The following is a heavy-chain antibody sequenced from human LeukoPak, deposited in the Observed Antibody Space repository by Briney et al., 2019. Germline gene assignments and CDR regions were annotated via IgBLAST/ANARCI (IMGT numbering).Heavy chain of an antibody. CDR2: MSNSGAIT. Sequence: GGSLRLSFAASGFTFSNYAMSWVRQAPGKGLEWVSSMSNSGAITYYVDSVKGRFSISRDNSRNTLYLQMNSLRVEDTAVYHCVQDQRGGGYYGWFDPWGQGILVTVSS. J-gene: IGHJ5*02. V-gene: IGHV3-23*01. D-gene: IGHD3-22*01. CDR3: VQDQRGGGYYGWFDP. CDR1: GFTFSNYA.